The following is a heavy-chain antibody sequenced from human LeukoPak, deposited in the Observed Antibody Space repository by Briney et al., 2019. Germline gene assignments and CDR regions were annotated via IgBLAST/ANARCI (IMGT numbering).Heavy chain of an antibody. V-gene: IGHV3-21*04. CDR2: ISSSSSYI. Sequence: PGGSLRLSCAASGFTFSSYSMNWVRQAPGKGLEWVSSISSSSSYIYYADSVKGRFTISRDNSKSTLYLQMNSLRAEDTAVYYCAKGSSPLGHFDYWGQGTLVTVSS. D-gene: IGHD6-13*01. CDR1: GFTFSSYS. J-gene: IGHJ4*02. CDR3: AKGSSPLGHFDY.